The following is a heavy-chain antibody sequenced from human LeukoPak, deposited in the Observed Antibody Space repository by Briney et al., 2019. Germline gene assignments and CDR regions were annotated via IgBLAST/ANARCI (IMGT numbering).Heavy chain of an antibody. CDR3: ATIAKRYCSSTSCPKPRAYYYYYMDV. CDR2: IYPGDSDT. D-gene: IGHD2-2*01. V-gene: IGHV5-51*03. CDR1: GYSFTSDW. Sequence: GESLKISCKGSGYSFTSDWIGWVRQMPGKGLEWMGIIYPGDSDTRYSPSFQGQVTISADKSISTAYLQWSSLKASDTATYYCATIAKRYCSSTSCPKPRAYYYYYMDVWGKGTTVTVSS. J-gene: IGHJ6*03.